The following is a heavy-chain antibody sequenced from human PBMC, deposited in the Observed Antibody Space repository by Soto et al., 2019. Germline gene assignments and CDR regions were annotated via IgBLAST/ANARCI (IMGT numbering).Heavy chain of an antibody. CDR1: GGSVSSGSYY. D-gene: IGHD3-22*01. V-gene: IGHV4-61*01. Sequence: QVQLQESGPGLVKPWETLSLTCTVSGGSVSSGSYYWSWIRQPPGKGLEWIGYIYYSGSTNYNPSLKSRVTISVDTSKNQFPLKLSSVTAADTAVYYCARDPSSYDSKGFDYWGQGTPVTVSS. CDR3: ARDPSSYDSKGFDY. CDR2: IYYSGST. J-gene: IGHJ4*02.